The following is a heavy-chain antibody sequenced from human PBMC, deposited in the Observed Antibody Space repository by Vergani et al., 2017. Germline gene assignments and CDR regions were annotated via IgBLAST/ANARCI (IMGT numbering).Heavy chain of an antibody. CDR2: IYYSGST. V-gene: IGHV4-39*01. CDR3: ASLIGYSSGWNWYFDL. CDR1: GGSISSSSYY. Sequence: QLQLQESGPGLVKPSETLSLTCTVSGGSISSSSYYWGWIRQPPGKGLVWIGSIYYSGSTYYNPSLKSRVTISVDTSKNQFSLKLSSVTAADTAVYYCASLIGYSSGWNWYFDLWGRGTLVTVSS. J-gene: IGHJ2*01. D-gene: IGHD6-19*01.